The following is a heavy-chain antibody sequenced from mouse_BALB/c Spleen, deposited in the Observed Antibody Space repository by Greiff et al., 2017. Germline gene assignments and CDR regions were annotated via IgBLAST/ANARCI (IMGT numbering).Heavy chain of an antibody. CDR1: GFNIKDTY. CDR3: ARSGYDGYYEGY. Sequence: VQLQQSGAELVKPGASVKLSCTASGFNIKDTYMHWVKQRPEQGLEWIGRIDPANGNTKYDPKFQGKATITADTSSNTAYLKLSSLTSEDTAVYYCARSGYDGYYEGYWGQGTTLTVSS. J-gene: IGHJ2*01. CDR2: IDPANGNT. D-gene: IGHD2-3*01. V-gene: IGHV14-3*02.